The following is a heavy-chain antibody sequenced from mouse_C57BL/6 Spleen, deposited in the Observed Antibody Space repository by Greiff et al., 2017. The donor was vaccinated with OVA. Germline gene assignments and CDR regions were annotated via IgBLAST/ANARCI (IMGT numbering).Heavy chain of an antibody. CDR3: AKSFYYLGAMDY. CDR1: GFSLTSYG. Sequence: QVQLQQSGPGLVQPSQSLSITCTVSGFSLTSYGVHWVRQSPGKGLEWLGVIWRGGSTDYNAAFMSRLSITKDNSKSQVFFKMNSLQADDTAIYDCAKSFYYLGAMDYWGQGTSVTVSS. CDR2: IWRGGST. V-gene: IGHV2-5*01. D-gene: IGHD1-1*01. J-gene: IGHJ4*01.